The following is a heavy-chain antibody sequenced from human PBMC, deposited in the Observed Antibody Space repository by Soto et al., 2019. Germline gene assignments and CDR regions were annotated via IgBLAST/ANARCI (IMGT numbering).Heavy chain of an antibody. J-gene: IGHJ4*02. Sequence: QITLKESGPTLVKPTQTLTLTCTFSGFSLSIGGVGVGWIRQPPGKALECLAVIYWDDDERYIPSLKSRLTTTNDTSKHQVVLTMTNMDPVDTGTDYCSRTRHFGGNTYYFDYWGQGTLVTVSS. CDR3: SRTRHFGGNTYYFDY. CDR2: IYWDDDE. CDR1: GFSLSIGGVG. D-gene: IGHD2-15*01. V-gene: IGHV2-5*02.